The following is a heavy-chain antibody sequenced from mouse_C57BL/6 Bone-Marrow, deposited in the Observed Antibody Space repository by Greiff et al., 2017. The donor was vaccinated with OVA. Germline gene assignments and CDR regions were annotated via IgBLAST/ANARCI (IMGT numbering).Heavy chain of an antibody. Sequence: QVQLQQSGAELVKPGASVKLSCKASGYTFTSYWMHWVKQRPGQGLEWIGMIHPNSGSTNYNEKFKSKATLTADKSSSPAYMQLSDLTSEDSAVYYCAREGYPYWYFDVWGTGTTVTVSS. D-gene: IGHD2-14*01. CDR3: AREGYPYWYFDV. CDR1: GYTFTSYW. CDR2: IHPNSGST. J-gene: IGHJ1*03. V-gene: IGHV1-64*01.